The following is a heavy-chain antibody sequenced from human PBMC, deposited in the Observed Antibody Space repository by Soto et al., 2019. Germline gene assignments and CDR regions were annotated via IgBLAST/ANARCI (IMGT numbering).Heavy chain of an antibody. CDR2: IYTAGST. J-gene: IGHJ5*02. CDR3: ARGYGGGIGWFDP. D-gene: IGHD4-17*01. V-gene: IGHV3-53*01. Sequence: EVQLVQSGGGLIQPGGSLRPSCAASGFTVSSNYMTWVRQAPGKGLEWVSVIYTAGSTYYADTVKGRFTISRDNSKNPHYPQRSSVRADDTAVYYCARGYGGGIGWFDPWGQGTLVTVSS. CDR1: GFTVSSNY.